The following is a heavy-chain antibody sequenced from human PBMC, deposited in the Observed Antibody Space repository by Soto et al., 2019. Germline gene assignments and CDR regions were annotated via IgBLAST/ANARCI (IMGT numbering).Heavy chain of an antibody. J-gene: IGHJ3*02. CDR1: GFTFSSYS. D-gene: IGHD4-17*01. CDR2: ISSSGSYI. Sequence: GGSLRLSCAASGFTFSSYSMNWVRQAPGGGLEWVSYISSSGSYIYYADSVKGRFTISRDSARDSLFLQMSGLRAEDAAVYYCARSRVTERGAFDIWGQGTMVTVSS. V-gene: IGHV3-21*01. CDR3: ARSRVTERGAFDI.